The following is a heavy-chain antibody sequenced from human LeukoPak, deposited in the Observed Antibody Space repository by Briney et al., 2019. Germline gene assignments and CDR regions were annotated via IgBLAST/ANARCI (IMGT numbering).Heavy chain of an antibody. Sequence: GGSLRLSCAASGFTFTTYWMAWDRQAPGRGLEWVANIRQDGGEKYYVDSVKGRFTISRDNAQNSLNLHIDSLGAEDTAVYYCARHREGTTQVGLFNFWGQGTLLTVSS. V-gene: IGHV3-7*01. J-gene: IGHJ4*02. CDR1: GFTFTTYW. D-gene: IGHD2-2*01. CDR2: IRQDGGEK. CDR3: ARHREGTTQVGLFNF.